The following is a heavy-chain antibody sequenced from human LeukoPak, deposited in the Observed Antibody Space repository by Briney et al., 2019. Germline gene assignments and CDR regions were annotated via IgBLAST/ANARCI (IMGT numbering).Heavy chain of an antibody. V-gene: IGHV3-11*06. CDR3: ARGDYGDYESEVS. D-gene: IGHD4-17*01. CDR2: ISSSSSYT. J-gene: IGHJ4*02. CDR1: GFTFSDYY. Sequence: PGGSLRHSCAASGFTFSDYYMSWIRQAPGKGLEWVSYISSSSSYTNYADSVKGRFTISRDNAKNSLYLQMNSLRAEDTAVYYCARGDYGDYESEVSWGQGTLVTVSS.